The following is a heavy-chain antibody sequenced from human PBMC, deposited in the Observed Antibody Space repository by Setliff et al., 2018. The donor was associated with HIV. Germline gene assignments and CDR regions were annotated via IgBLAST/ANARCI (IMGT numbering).Heavy chain of an antibody. J-gene: IGHJ4*02. CDR1: GGSISSGSYY. D-gene: IGHD2-2*01. CDR3: ARGTSSYGSDY. CDR2: IWTSGST. Sequence: SETLSLTCTVSGGSISSGSYYWSWIRQPAGKGLEWIGRIWTSGSTNYNPSLKSRVTISVDTSKNQCPLKLSSVTAADTAVYYCARGTSSYGSDYWGQGTLVTVSS. V-gene: IGHV4-61*02.